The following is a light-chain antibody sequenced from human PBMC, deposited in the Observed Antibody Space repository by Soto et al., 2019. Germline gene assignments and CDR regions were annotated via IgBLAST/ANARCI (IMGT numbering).Light chain of an antibody. CDR3: SSFTSTSTQV. CDR2: EVT. Sequence: QSVLTQPASVSGSLGQSITISCTGTSSDVGGYNYVSWYQQHPGKVPKLMIYEVTKRPSGVSNRFSGSKSANTASLTISGLQADDEADYYCSSFTSTSTQVFGGGTKLTVL. J-gene: IGLJ3*02. CDR1: SSDVGGYNY. V-gene: IGLV2-14*01.